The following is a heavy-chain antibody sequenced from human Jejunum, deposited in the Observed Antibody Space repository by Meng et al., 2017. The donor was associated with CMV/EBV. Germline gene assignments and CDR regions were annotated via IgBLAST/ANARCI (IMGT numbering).Heavy chain of an antibody. J-gene: IGHJ4*02. V-gene: IGHV4-31*03. CDR3: ARVDNSGWGLHF. CDR1: GGSISSGGPY. CDR2: IYYTGNT. D-gene: IGHD6-19*01. Sequence: TVSGGSISSGGPYWNWIRQHPRKGLEWIGYIYYTGNTYYNPSLKSRVSMSVDTSKNQVFLNVSSVTAADTAVYYCARVDNSGWGLHFWGQGALVTVSS.